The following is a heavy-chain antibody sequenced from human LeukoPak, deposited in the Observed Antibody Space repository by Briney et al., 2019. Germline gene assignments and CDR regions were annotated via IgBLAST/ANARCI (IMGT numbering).Heavy chain of an antibody. D-gene: IGHD3-10*01. CDR2: TLYRSKWWA. CDR1: GDSVSSNDAA. J-gene: IGHJ5*01. CDR3: AREVAVIRGIRNWFDS. Sequence: PSQTLSLTCVISGDSVSSNDAAWSWIRQSPSRGLEWLGRTLYRSKWWAHSAPSVSSRITINRDTSKNQFSLHLDSVTPEDTAVYYCAREVAVIRGIRNWFDSWRAGILVTVSA. V-gene: IGHV6-1*01.